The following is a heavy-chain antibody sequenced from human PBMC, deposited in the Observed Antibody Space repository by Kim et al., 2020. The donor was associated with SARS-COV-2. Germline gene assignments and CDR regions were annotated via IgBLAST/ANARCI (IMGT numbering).Heavy chain of an antibody. CDR3: ARGFFGIDH. V-gene: IGHV3-48*01. Sequence: GGSLRLSCAASGFSFNTYDMNWVRQAPGKGVGWVAYIRGTSDIIYYADSVRGRFTIFRDNAKNSLYLQMNRLRVEDTAVYYCARGFFGIDHWGQGTLVTVSS. CDR2: IRGTSDII. D-gene: IGHD3-3*01. CDR1: GFSFNTYD. J-gene: IGHJ4*02.